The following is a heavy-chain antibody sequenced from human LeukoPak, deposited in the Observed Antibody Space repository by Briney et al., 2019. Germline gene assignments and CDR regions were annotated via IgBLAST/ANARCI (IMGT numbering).Heavy chain of an antibody. D-gene: IGHD3-9*01. CDR2: IILILGIA. V-gene: IGHV1-69*04. CDR1: GGTFSSYA. J-gene: IGHJ4*02. CDR3: ARDLGYYDILTGYSSLDY. Sequence: SVKVSCKASGGTFSSYAISWVRQAPGQGLEWMGRIILILGIANYAQKFQGRVTITADKSTSTAYMELSSLRSEDTAVYYCARDLGYYDILTGYSSLDYWGQGTLVTVSS.